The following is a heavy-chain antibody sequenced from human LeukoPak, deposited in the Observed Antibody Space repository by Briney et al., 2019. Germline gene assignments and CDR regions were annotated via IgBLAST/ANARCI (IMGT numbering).Heavy chain of an antibody. CDR2: INSDGSSA. D-gene: IGHD1-26*01. CDR1: GFTFSSYW. V-gene: IGHV3-74*01. Sequence: GGSLRLSCAASGFTFSSYWMHWVRQAPGKGLVWVSRINSDGSSATYADSVKGRFTISRDNVRNTLYLQMNSLRAEDTAVYYCARGAPSGSYYYWGQGTLVTVSS. CDR3: ARGAPSGSYYY. J-gene: IGHJ4*02.